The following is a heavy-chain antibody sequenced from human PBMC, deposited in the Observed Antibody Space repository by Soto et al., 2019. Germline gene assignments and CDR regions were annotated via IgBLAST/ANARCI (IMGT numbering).Heavy chain of an antibody. CDR1: GFTFSSYG. J-gene: IGHJ6*02. D-gene: IGHD6-13*01. Sequence: GGSLRLSCAASGFTFSSYGMHWVRQAPGKGLEWVAVISYDGSNKYYADSVKGRFTISRDNSKNTLYLQMNRLRAEDTAVYYCANIEGSGSSWYPYYGTDVWGQATTVAVYS. V-gene: IGHV3-30*18. CDR2: ISYDGSNK. CDR3: ANIEGSGSSWYPYYGTDV.